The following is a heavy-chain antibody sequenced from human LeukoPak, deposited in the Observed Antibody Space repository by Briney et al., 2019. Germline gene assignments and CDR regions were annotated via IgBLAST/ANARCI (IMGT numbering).Heavy chain of an antibody. V-gene: IGHV3-43D*04. CDR2: ISWDGGST. CDR1: GFTFDDYA. D-gene: IGHD2-2*01. J-gene: IGHJ4*02. Sequence: GGSLRPSCAASGFTFDDYAMHWVRQAPGKGLEWVSLISWDGGSTYYADSVKGRFTISRDNSKNSLYLQMNSLRAEDTALYYCAKSASLGYGSSGPLDYWGQGTLVTVSS. CDR3: AKSASLGYGSSGPLDY.